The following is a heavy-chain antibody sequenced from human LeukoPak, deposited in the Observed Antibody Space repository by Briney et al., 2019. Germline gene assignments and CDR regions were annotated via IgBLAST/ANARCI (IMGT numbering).Heavy chain of an antibody. Sequence: ASVKVSCKASGYTFTSYGINWVRQAPGQGLEWMGIIDPSDGSTSHAQKFQGRVTMTRDTSTSTVYMELSSLRSEDTAVYFCARGCRVVPGVHNVGRTQYYNGMDVWGQGTTVTVSS. CDR3: ARGCRVVPGVHNVGRTQYYNGMDV. CDR2: IDPSDGST. J-gene: IGHJ6*02. D-gene: IGHD2-2*01. V-gene: IGHV1-46*01. CDR1: GYTFTSYG.